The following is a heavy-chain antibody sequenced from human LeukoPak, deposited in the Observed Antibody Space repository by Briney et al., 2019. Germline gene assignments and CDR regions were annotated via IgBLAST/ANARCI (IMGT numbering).Heavy chain of an antibody. CDR1: GFTFSSYG. Sequence: GGSLRLSCAASGFTFSSYGMSWVRQAPGKGLEWVSAISGSGGSTYYAGSVKGRFTISRDNSKNTLYLQMNSLRAEDTAVYYCARAYSGRYGLGYYYMDVWGKGTTVTISS. V-gene: IGHV3-23*01. CDR3: ARAYSGRYGLGYYYMDV. J-gene: IGHJ6*03. D-gene: IGHD1-26*01. CDR2: ISGSGGST.